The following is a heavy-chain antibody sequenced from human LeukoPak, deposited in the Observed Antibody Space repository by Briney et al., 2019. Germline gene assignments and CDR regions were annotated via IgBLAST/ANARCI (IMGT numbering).Heavy chain of an antibody. CDR3: ARELSVAGDSFDY. V-gene: IGHV3-33*01. CDR1: GFTFSSYG. CDR2: IWYDGSNK. D-gene: IGHD6-19*01. Sequence: GGSLRLSCAASGFTFSSYGMHWVRQAPGKGLEWVAVIWYDGSNKYYADSVKGRFTISRGNSKNTLYLQMNSLRAEDTAVYYCARELSVAGDSFDYWGQGTLVTVSS. J-gene: IGHJ4*02.